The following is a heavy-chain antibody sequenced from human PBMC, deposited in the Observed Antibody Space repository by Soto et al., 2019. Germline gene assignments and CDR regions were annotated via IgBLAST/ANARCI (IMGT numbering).Heavy chain of an antibody. V-gene: IGHV1-18*01. D-gene: IGHD3-22*01. J-gene: IGHJ4*02. CDR2: ISVNNGNT. CDR1: NYTFSSYG. Sequence: ASVKVSCKASNYTFSSYGINWVRQAPGQGLEWIEWISVNNGNTNSPQKFQARFTITADTSTNTASMELWNLTSGVWAVYYYVRGNSYYDMSGPVSSDYWGQGTLVTVSS. CDR3: VRGNSYYDMSGPVSSDY.